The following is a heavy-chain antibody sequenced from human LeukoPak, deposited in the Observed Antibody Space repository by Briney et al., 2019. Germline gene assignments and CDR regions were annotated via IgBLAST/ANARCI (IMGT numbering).Heavy chain of an antibody. Sequence: SETLSLTCTFSGGSISTSSYYWGWIRQPPRKRLEWIARIYYSGSTYYNPSLKSRVTISVDTSKNQFSLKLSSVTAADTAVYYCATHAAILPSSGWPASLDYWGQGTLVTASS. CDR2: IYYSGST. CDR1: GGSISTSSYY. J-gene: IGHJ4*02. D-gene: IGHD6-19*01. CDR3: ATHAAILPSSGWPASLDY. V-gene: IGHV4-39*01.